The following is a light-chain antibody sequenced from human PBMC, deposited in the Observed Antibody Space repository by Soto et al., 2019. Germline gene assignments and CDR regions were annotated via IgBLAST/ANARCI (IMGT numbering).Light chain of an antibody. CDR3: QQRGNWPLT. CDR2: DAS. J-gene: IGKJ1*01. V-gene: IGKV3-11*01. Sequence: LTHSPASLSLSPGERATLSCRASQSVSSYFAWYQQKPGQAPRLLIYDASNRATGIPARFSGSGSGTDFTLTISSLEPEDFAVYYCQQRGNWPLTFGQGTKVDIK. CDR1: QSVSSY.